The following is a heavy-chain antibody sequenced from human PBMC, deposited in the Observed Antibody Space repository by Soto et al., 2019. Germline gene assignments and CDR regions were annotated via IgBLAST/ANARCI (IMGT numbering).Heavy chain of an antibody. CDR3: TVEKDYEF. J-gene: IGHJ1*01. V-gene: IGHV4-4*02. CDR1: GGSITTSVL. Sequence: SETLSLTCDVSGGSITTSVLWTWVRQFPGRGLEWMGEIAHDGHTNYNPSLSGRVTMSVDLSNSQFSLNVASINPADTAGYLCTVEKDYEFCGQGCLVTVCS. CDR2: IAHDGHT. D-gene: IGHD4-17*01.